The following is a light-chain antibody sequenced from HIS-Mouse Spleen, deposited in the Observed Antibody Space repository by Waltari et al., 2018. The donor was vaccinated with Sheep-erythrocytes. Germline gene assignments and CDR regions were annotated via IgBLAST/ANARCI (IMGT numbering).Light chain of an antibody. CDR1: SRDVGRYNL. Sequence: QSALTQPASVSGSPVQSITISCTGTSRDVGRYNLVSWYQQHPGKAPKLMIYEGSKRPSGVSNRFSGSKSGNTASLTISGLQTEDEADYYCCSYAGSSTYVVFGGGTKLTVL. V-gene: IGLV2-23*01. CDR3: CSYAGSSTYVV. J-gene: IGLJ2*01. CDR2: EGS.